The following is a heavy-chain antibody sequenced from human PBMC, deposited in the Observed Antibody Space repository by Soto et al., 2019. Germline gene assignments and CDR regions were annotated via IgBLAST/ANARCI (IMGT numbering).Heavy chain of an antibody. CDR3: ARDHGGGITFE. CDR2: ISAYNGNT. V-gene: IGHV1-18*01. Sequence: QVQLVQSGAEVKKPGASVKVSCKTSGYTFTSYAIGWVRQAPGQGLEWMGWISAYNGNTKYAQKLQGRVTMTTDTSTSTAYMHLRSLRSDDTAVDYCARDHGGGITFEWGQGTLVSVSS. J-gene: IGHJ4*02. D-gene: IGHD3-16*01. CDR1: GYTFTSYA.